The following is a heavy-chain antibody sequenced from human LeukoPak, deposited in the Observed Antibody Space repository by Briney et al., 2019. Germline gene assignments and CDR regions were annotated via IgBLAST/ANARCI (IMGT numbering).Heavy chain of an antibody. J-gene: IGHJ3*02. V-gene: IGHV3-23*01. CDR3: AKGSSGYPDAFDI. CDR2: ISGSGGST. Sequence: PGGSLRLSCAASGFTFSSYAMHWVRQAPGKGLEWVSAISGSGGSTYYADSVKGRFTISRDNSKNTLYLQMNSLRAEDTAVYYCAKGSSGYPDAFDIWGQGTMVTVSS. D-gene: IGHD3-22*01. CDR1: GFTFSSYA.